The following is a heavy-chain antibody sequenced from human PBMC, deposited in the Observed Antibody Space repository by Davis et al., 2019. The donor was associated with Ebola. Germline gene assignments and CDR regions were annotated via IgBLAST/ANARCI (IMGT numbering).Heavy chain of an antibody. CDR1: CYTFSGYA. CDR2: INVYNGHT. Sequence: AASVKVSCKTSCYTFSGYAISWVRQAPRPGLEWIGRINVYNGHTNYAQNFQGRVTVITDTYTSIAYMELRSLRSDDTALYYCARDATTVTTIWFDPWGQGTLVTVSS. CDR3: ARDATTVTTIWFDP. V-gene: IGHV1-18*01. D-gene: IGHD4-17*01. J-gene: IGHJ5*02.